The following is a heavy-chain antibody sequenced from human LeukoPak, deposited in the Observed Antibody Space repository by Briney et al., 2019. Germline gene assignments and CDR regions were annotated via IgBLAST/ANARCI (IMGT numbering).Heavy chain of an antibody. CDR1: GYTFTGYY. V-gene: IGHV1-2*04. CDR2: INPNSGGT. Sequence: GASVKVSCKASGYTFTGYYMHWVRQAPGQGLEWMGWINPNSGGTNYAQKFQGWVTMTRDTSISTAYMELSRLRSDDTAVYYCAKEMATNLGYYYYGMDVWGQGTTVTVSS. J-gene: IGHJ6*02. CDR3: AKEMATNLGYYYYGMDV. D-gene: IGHD5-24*01.